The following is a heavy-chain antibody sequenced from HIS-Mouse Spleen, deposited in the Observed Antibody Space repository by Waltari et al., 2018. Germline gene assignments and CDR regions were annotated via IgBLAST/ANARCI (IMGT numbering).Heavy chain of an antibody. CDR2: IGYDGSNK. CDR3: AKGGLMVYAIGDY. J-gene: IGHJ4*02. D-gene: IGHD2-8*01. V-gene: IGHV3-33*06. Sequence: QVQLVESGGGVVQPGRSLRLSCAASGFTFSSYGMHWVRQAPGKGVGWVGVIGYDGSNKYYADSVKGRVTISRDNSKNTLYLQMNSLRAEDTAVYYCAKGGLMVYAIGDYWGQGTLVTVSS. CDR1: GFTFSSYG.